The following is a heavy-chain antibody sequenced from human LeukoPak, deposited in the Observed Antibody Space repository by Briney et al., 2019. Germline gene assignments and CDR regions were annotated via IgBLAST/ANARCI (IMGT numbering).Heavy chain of an antibody. D-gene: IGHD3-10*01. J-gene: IGHJ4*02. CDR1: GFTFSSHS. CDR2: ISKEGSRQ. CDR3: TTDGSGSPLGY. V-gene: IGHV3-30*14. Sequence: GGSLRLSCAASGFTFSSHSMHWVRQAPGRGLEWVADISKEGSRQYYADSVKGRFTISRDNSKNTLYLQMNSLRAEDTAVYYCTTDGSGSPLGYWGQGTLVTVSS.